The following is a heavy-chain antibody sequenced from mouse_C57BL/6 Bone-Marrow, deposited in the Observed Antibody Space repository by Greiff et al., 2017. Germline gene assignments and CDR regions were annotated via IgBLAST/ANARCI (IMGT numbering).Heavy chain of an antibody. CDR1: GYTFTSYW. D-gene: IGHD2-3*01. CDR3: FYDGYPYYAMDY. CDR2: IDPSDSYT. J-gene: IGHJ4*01. V-gene: IGHV1-59*01. Sequence: QVQLQQPGAELVRPGTSVKLSCKASGYTFTSYWMHWVKQRPGQGLEWIGVIDPSDSYTNYNQKFKGKATLTVDTSSSTAYMQLSSLTSEDSAVYYCFYDGYPYYAMDYWGQGTSVTVSS.